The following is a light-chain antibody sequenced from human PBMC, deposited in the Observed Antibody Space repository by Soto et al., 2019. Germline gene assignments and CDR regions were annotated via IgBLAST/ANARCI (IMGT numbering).Light chain of an antibody. CDR1: SSNIGSNY. CDR2: SSN. Sequence: QSVLTQPPSASGTPGQRVTISCSGSSSNIGSNYVYWYQQLPGTAPKLLIDSSNQRPSGVPDRFSGSKSGTSASLAISGLRSEDEADYYCSSYTSSSTRVFGTGTKVTVL. J-gene: IGLJ1*01. CDR3: SSYTSSSTRV. V-gene: IGLV1-47*02.